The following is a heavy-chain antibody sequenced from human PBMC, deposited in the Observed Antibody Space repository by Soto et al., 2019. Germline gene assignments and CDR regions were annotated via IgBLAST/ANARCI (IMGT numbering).Heavy chain of an antibody. Sequence: ASVKVSCKASGYTFTSYGISWVRQAPGQGLEWMGWISAYNGSTNYAQKLQGRVTMTTDTSTSTAYMELRSLRSDDTAVYYCARANYDFWSGYGTKFDPWGQGTLVTVSS. CDR3: ARANYDFWSGYGTKFDP. J-gene: IGHJ5*02. D-gene: IGHD3-3*01. CDR2: ISAYNGST. CDR1: GYTFTSYG. V-gene: IGHV1-18*01.